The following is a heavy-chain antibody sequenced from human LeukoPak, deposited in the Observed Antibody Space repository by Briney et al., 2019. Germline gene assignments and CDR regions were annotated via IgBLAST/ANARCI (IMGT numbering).Heavy chain of an antibody. CDR3: AKDAVYYDILTGYSSYYFDY. V-gene: IGHV3-33*06. J-gene: IGHJ4*02. D-gene: IGHD3-9*01. Sequence: GGSLRLSCAACGFTFSSYAMHWVRQAPGKGLEWVAVIWYDGSNKYYADSMKGRFTISRDNSKNTLYLQMNSLRVEDTAVYYCAKDAVYYDILTGYSSYYFDYWGQGTLVTVSS. CDR2: IWYDGSNK. CDR1: GFTFSSYA.